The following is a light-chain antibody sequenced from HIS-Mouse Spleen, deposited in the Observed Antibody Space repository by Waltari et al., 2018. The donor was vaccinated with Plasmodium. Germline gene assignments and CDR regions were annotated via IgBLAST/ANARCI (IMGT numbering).Light chain of an antibody. V-gene: IGLV2-11*01. Sequence: QSALTQPRSVSGSPGPSVTISCTGPSSDVGCYNSVSWYQPHPGKAPKLMIYDVSKRPSGVPDRFSGSKSGNTASLTISGLQAEDEADYYCCSYAGSYTYVFGTGTKVTVL. CDR1: SSDVGCYNS. CDR2: DVS. CDR3: CSYAGSYTYV. J-gene: IGLJ1*01.